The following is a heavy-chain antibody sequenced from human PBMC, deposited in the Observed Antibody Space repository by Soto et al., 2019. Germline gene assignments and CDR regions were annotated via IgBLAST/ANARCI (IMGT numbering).Heavy chain of an antibody. CDR3: ARGWETVGATTPFAY. CDR2: IIPLFGTA. V-gene: IGHV1-69*06. J-gene: IGHJ4*02. Sequence: SVKVSCKASGGTFTNHAISWVRQAPGQGLEWMGGIIPLFGTANYAQRFQGRVTITADKSTSTAYMEVRSLRSEDTAVYYCARGWETVGATTPFAYWGQGTLVTVSS. D-gene: IGHD1-26*01. CDR1: GGTFTNHA.